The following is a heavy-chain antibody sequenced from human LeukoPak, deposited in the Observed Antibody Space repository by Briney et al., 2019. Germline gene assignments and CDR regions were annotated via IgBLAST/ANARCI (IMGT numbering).Heavy chain of an antibody. V-gene: IGHV3-7*01. CDR3: ARDLVGATPPDY. CDR2: IRKDGSDI. Sequence: GGSLRLSCAASGFTFSTYWMSWVRQAPGKGLEWVANIRKDGSDIHYVDSVRGRFTISRDNAKNSLYLQMNSLRAEDTAVYYCARDLVGATPPDYWGQGTLVTVSS. D-gene: IGHD1-26*01. J-gene: IGHJ4*02. CDR1: GFTFSTYW.